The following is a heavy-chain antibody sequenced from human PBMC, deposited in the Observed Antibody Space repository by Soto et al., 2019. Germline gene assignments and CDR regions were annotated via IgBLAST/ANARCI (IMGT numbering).Heavy chain of an antibody. CDR2: ISGYNGNK. V-gene: IGHV1-18*01. J-gene: IGHJ6*02. CDR3: SRFIMVGGWFDPNYYHGMDV. Sequence: QVQLVQSGAEVKKPGSSVTVSCKTSGYTFSNYGINWVRQAPVQGLEWRGWISGYNGNKNYAQTVQGRVTMTTDTSTGTVYMELRSLKSDDTAIYYCSRFIMVGGWFDPNYYHGMDVWGQGTTVTVSS. CDR1: GYTFSNYG. D-gene: IGHD6-19*01.